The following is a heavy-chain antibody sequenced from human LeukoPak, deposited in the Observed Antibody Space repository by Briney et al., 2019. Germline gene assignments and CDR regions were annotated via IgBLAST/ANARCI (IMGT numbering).Heavy chain of an antibody. CDR2: ISAYNGNT. CDR1: GYTFTSYG. V-gene: IGHV1-18*01. J-gene: IGHJ4*02. Sequence: ASVKVSCKASGYTFTSYGISWVRQAPGQGLEWMGWISAYNGNTNYAQKLQGRVTMTTDTSTSTAYMELRSLRSDDTAVYYCARDPNPIVVVVAATPDFDYWGQGTLVTVSS. D-gene: IGHD2-15*01. CDR3: ARDPNPIVVVVAATPDFDY.